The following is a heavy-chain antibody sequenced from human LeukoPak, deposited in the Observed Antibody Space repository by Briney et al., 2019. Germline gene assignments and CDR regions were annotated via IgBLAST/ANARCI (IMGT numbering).Heavy chain of an antibody. CDR3: ARGYGSGFAY. J-gene: IGHJ4*02. V-gene: IGHV4-34*01. CDR1: GGSFSGYY. D-gene: IGHD3-10*01. Sequence: SETLSLTCAVYGGSFSGYYWSWIRQSPGKGLEWIGEINQSGSTNHNPSLKSRVTISVDTSKNQFSLKVSSVTAADAAVYYCARGYGSGFAYWGQGTLVTVSS. CDR2: INQSGST.